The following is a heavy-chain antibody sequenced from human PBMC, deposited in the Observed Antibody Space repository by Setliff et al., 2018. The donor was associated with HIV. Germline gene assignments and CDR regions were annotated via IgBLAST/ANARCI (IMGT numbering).Heavy chain of an antibody. CDR2: ISNSGKI. CDR1: GYSISTNEW. CDR3: ARTVPHSAAQDAFDI. V-gene: IGHV4-28*05. J-gene: IGHJ3*02. Sequence: KTSETLSLTCAVSGYSISTNEWWGWIRQPPGKGLAWIGYISNSGKIYCDPSLNSRVTLSADTSKNQLSLKLTSVTAEDTGVYYCARTVPHSAAQDAFDIWGQGTVVTVSS. D-gene: IGHD4-4*01.